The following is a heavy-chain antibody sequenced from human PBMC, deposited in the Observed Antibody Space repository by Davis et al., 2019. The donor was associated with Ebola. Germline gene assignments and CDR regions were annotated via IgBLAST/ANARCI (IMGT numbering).Heavy chain of an antibody. J-gene: IGHJ2*01. CDR2: IKQDGSEK. Sequence: PGGSLRLSCAASGFTFSSYWMSWVRQAPGKGLEWVANIKQDGSEKYYVDSVKGRFTISRDNSKNMLFLQMGSLRAEDTAVYYCARDSEVTAIGLYWYFDLWGRGTLVTVSS. D-gene: IGHD2-21*02. CDR1: GFTFSSYW. V-gene: IGHV3-7*01. CDR3: ARDSEVTAIGLYWYFDL.